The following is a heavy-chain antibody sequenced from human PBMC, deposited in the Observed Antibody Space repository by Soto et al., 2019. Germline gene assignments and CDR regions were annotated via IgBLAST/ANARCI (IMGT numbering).Heavy chain of an antibody. D-gene: IGHD3-9*01. CDR3: ARDDYDVLTGFGTDV. J-gene: IGHJ6*02. V-gene: IGHV4-38-2*02. CDR1: GYSISSGYY. Sequence: PSETLSLTCAVSGYSISSGYYWDWIRQPPGKGLEWIGSISHSGGTYYSPSLKSRVTISVDTSKNKFSLKLNSVTAADTAVYFCARDDYDVLTGFGTDVWGQGTTVTVSS. CDR2: ISHSGGT.